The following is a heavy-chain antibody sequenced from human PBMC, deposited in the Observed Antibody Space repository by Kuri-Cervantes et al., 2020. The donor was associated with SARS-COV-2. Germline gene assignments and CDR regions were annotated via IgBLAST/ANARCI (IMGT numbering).Heavy chain of an antibody. CDR3: ARARYSGSSHNNFDY. D-gene: IGHD1-26*01. V-gene: IGHV1-69*13. CDR1: VYTFTSYD. J-gene: IGHJ4*02. CDR2: IIPIFGTA. Sequence: SSVNVSCKPSVYTFTSYDINWVRQATRQGLEWMGGIIPIFGTANHAQKFQGRVTITAVESTSTAYMELSSLRSEATAVYYCARARYSGSSHNNFDYWGQGTLVTVSS.